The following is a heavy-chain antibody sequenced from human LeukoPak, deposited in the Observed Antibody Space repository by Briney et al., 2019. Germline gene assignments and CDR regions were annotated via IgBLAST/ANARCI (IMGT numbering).Heavy chain of an antibody. V-gene: IGHV4-39*01. CDR2: IFYSGST. Sequence: PSETLSLTCTVSGGSISSSSYYWGWIRQPPGKGLEWIGSIFYSGSTYYNPSLKSRLTMSVDTSKNQFSLKLGSVTAADTAVYYCARQGRLTAYTDYWSQGTLVTVSS. CDR3: ARQGRLTAYTDY. J-gene: IGHJ4*02. CDR1: GGSISSSSYY. D-gene: IGHD2-21*02.